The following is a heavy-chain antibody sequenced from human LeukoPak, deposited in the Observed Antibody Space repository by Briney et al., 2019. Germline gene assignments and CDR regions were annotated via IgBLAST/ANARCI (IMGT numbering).Heavy chain of an antibody. CDR2: ISDYNGDT. Sequence: ASVKVSCKASGYTFTSYGISCVRQATGQGLEWMGWISDYNGDTNYAQKLQGRVSMTTDTSTSTAYIELSSQRSDDTAVYYCARTDYGHPLGGYWGQGTLVTVSS. D-gene: IGHD4-17*01. J-gene: IGHJ4*02. CDR3: ARTDYGHPLGGY. V-gene: IGHV1-18*01. CDR1: GYTFTSYG.